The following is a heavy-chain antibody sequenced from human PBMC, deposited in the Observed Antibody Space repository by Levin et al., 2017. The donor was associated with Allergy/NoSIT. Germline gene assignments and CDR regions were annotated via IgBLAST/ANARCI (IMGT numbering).Heavy chain of an antibody. J-gene: IGHJ4*02. CDR1: GYSISSGYY. V-gene: IGHV4-38-2*01. CDR2: IYHSGST. CDR3: AKLSYDSSGYYPGAVDY. D-gene: IGHD3-22*01. Sequence: SETLSLTCAVSGYSISSGYYWGWIRQPPGKGLEWIGSIYHSGSTYYNPSLKSRVTISVDTSKNQFSLKLSSVTAADTAVYYCAKLSYDSSGYYPGAVDYWGQGTLVTVSS.